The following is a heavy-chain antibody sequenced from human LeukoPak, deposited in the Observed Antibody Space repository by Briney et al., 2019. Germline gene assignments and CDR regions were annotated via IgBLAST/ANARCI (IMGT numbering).Heavy chain of an antibody. J-gene: IGHJ6*03. CDR1: GLTFSSYT. D-gene: IGHD6-25*01. CDR2: IGTSSTTI. Sequence: GGSLRLSCAASGLTFSSYTMNWVRQPPGKGLEWVSNIGTSSTTIYYADSVKGRFTISRDNAKNSLYLQMNSLRADDTAVYHCARFAAGGSYYYYMDVWGKGTTVTVSS. CDR3: ARFAAGGSYYYYMDV. V-gene: IGHV3-48*01.